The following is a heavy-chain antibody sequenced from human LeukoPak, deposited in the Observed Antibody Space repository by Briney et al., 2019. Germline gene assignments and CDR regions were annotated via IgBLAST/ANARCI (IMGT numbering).Heavy chain of an antibody. J-gene: IGHJ4*02. CDR2: INHSGST. Sequence: KASETLSLTCAVYGGSFSGYYWSWIRQPPGKGLEWIGEINHSGSTNYNPSLKSRVTISVDTSKNQFSLKLSSVTAADTAVYYCARRSGEWLVRGYFDYWGQGTLVTVSS. CDR3: ARRSGEWLVRGYFDY. CDR1: GGSFSGYY. V-gene: IGHV4-34*01. D-gene: IGHD6-19*01.